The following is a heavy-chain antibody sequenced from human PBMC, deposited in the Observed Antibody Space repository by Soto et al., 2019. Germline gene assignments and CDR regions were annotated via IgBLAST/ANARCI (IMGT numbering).Heavy chain of an antibody. CDR3: ARHVFTTVIRGVIITFEHYYGMDV. CDR1: GGTISDLS. V-gene: IGHV4-39*01. Sequence: PSQPQPLPWTVFGGTISDLSGGWISQPPGRELEWIGSTYYSGSTSYNPSLKCPVTICVDASKNQCSLKLNSVTAADTAVYYCARHVFTTVIRGVIITFEHYYGMDVWGQGTTVTVSS. D-gene: IGHD3-10*01. J-gene: IGHJ6*02. CDR2: TYYSGST.